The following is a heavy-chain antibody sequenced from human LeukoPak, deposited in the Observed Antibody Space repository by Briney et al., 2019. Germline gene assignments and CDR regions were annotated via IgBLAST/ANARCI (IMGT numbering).Heavy chain of an antibody. CDR2: ISGSGGST. Sequence: GGSLRLSCAASGFTFSSYAMSWVRQAPGKGLEWVSAISGSGGSTYYADSVKGRFTISRDNSKNTLYLQMNSLRAEDTAVYYCANHYFDSSGNYYELGYWGQGTLVTVSS. V-gene: IGHV3-23*01. J-gene: IGHJ4*02. CDR3: ANHYFDSSGNYYELGY. D-gene: IGHD3-22*01. CDR1: GFTFSSYA.